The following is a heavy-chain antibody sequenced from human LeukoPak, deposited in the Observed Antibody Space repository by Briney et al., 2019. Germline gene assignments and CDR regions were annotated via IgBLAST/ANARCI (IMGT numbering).Heavy chain of an antibody. CDR2: INPNSGGT. J-gene: IGHJ4*02. CDR1: GYTFTGYY. V-gene: IGHV1-2*02. D-gene: IGHD3-3*01. Sequence: GASVKVSCKASGYTFTGYYMHWVRQAPGQGLEWMGWINPNSGGTDYAQKFQGRVTMTRDTSISTAYMELSRLRSDDTAVYYCAVFYDFWSGRMIDYWGQGTLVTVSS. CDR3: AVFYDFWSGRMIDY.